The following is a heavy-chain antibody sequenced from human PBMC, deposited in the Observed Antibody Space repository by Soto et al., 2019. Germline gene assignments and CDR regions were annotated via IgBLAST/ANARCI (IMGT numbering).Heavy chain of an antibody. D-gene: IGHD6-6*01. CDR3: ARVRIAARTGAYGMDV. J-gene: IGHJ6*02. V-gene: IGHV4-4*07. CDR1: GSSISSYY. CDR2: IYTSGST. Sequence: ETLSLTCTVSGSSISSYYWSWIRQPAGKGLEWIGRIYTSGSTNYNPSLKSRVTMSVDTSKNQFSLKLSSVTAADTAVYYCARVRIAARTGAYGMDVWGQGTTVTVSS.